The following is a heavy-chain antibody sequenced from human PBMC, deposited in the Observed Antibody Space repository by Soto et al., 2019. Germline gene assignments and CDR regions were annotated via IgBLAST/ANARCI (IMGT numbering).Heavy chain of an antibody. Sequence: SETLSLTCAVSSASISSSKWWGWVRQPPGKGLEWIGEMYHSGSTNYNTSLKSRITISGDKSKKQYSLKLTSVTAVDMAFYYFAREVPGYYFLYWGQGALGTVSS. D-gene: IGHD3-10*01. J-gene: IGHJ4*02. CDR3: AREVPGYYFLY. V-gene: IGHV4-4*02. CDR1: SASISSSKW. CDR2: MYHSGST.